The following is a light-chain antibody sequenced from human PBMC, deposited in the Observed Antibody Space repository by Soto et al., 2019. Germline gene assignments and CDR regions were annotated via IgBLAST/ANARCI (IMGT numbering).Light chain of an antibody. J-gene: IGKJ1*01. CDR2: GAS. CDR1: QSVSSSY. Sequence: ERVFTHSPGTLYLSPGERATLSCRASQSVSSSYLAWYQQKPGQAPRLLIYGASSRATGIPDRFSGSGSGTDFTLTISRLEPEDFAVYYCQQYGSSFWTFGQGTKVDIK. CDR3: QQYGSSFWT. V-gene: IGKV3-20*01.